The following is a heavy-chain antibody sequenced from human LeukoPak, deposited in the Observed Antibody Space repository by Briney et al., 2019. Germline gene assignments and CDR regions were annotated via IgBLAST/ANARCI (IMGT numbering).Heavy chain of an antibody. CDR1: GFSFSDYN. Sequence: GGSLRLSCAASGFSFSDYNMNWVRQAPGKALEWVSSITTSSTYIYYGDSVKGRFTISRDNAKNSLFLQMNSLRGDDTAVYYCVRQMIRFWFDPWGQGTRVTVSS. D-gene: IGHD3-16*01. CDR3: VRQMIRFWFDP. CDR2: ITTSSTYI. J-gene: IGHJ5*02. V-gene: IGHV3-21*06.